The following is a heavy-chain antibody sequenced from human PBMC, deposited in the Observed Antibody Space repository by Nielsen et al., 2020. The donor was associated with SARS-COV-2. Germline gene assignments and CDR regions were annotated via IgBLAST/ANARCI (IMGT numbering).Heavy chain of an antibody. CDR2: ISAYNGDT. V-gene: IGHV1-18*01. Sequence: WVRQAPGQGLDWMGWISAYNGDTDYAQKFQGRVTMTIDASTNTAYMELRSLKSDDTAVYYCARGARATAGSHFWGEGTTVTVSS. J-gene: IGHJ6*04. CDR3: ARGARATAGSHF. D-gene: IGHD6-13*01.